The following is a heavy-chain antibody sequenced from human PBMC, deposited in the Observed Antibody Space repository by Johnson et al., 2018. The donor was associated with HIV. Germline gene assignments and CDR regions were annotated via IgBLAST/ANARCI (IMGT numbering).Heavy chain of an antibody. CDR1: GFTFSSYA. CDR2: ISGSGGST. D-gene: IGHD1-26*01. CDR3: ARPWGGSSSDAFDI. Sequence: MQLVESGGGLVQPGGSLRLSCAASGFTFSSYAMSWVRQAPGKGLEWVSAISGSGGSTYYADSVKGRFTISRENAKNSLYLQMNSLRAGDTAVYYCARPWGGSSSDAFDIWGQGTMVTVSS. J-gene: IGHJ3*02. V-gene: IGHV3-23*04.